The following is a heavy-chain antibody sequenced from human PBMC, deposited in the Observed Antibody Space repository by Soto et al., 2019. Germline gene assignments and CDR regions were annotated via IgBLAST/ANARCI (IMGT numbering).Heavy chain of an antibody. D-gene: IGHD2-15*01. J-gene: IGHJ1*01. V-gene: IGHV4-59*08. CDR3: ARSLGYCSGGSCYLEYFQR. CDR2: IYYSGST. CDR1: GGSISSYY. Sequence: PSETLSLTCTVSGGSISSYYWSWIRQPPGKGLERIGYIYYSGSTNYNPSLKSRVTISVDTSKNQFSLKLSSVTAADTAVFFCARSLGYCSGGSCYLEYFQRWGQGTLVTVSS.